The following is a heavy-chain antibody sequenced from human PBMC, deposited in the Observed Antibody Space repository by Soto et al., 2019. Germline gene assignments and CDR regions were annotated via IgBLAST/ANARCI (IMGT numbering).Heavy chain of an antibody. V-gene: IGHV3-15*01. D-gene: IGHD5-12*01. CDR1: GFTFSNAW. CDR2: IKSKTDGGTT. CDR3: TTGVYSGYDSAFDI. Sequence: EVQLVESGGGLVKPGGSLRLSFAASGFTFSNAWMSWVRQAPGKGLGWIGRIKSKTDGGTTDYAAPVKGRFTISRDDSKNKLYLQMNSMKTEDTAVYYCTTGVYSGYDSAFDIWGQGTMVTVSS. J-gene: IGHJ3*02.